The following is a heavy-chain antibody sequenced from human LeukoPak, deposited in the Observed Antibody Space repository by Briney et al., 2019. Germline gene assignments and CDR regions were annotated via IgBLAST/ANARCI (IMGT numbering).Heavy chain of an antibody. V-gene: IGHV3-53*01. CDR3: ATRPRAYSPPYDY. J-gene: IGHJ4*02. D-gene: IGHD4/OR15-4a*01. CDR1: GFTVSSNS. CDR2: IYSDNT. Sequence: GGSLRLSCTVSGFTVSSNSMSWVRQAPGKGLEWVSFIYSDNTHYSYSVKGRFTISRDNSKNTLYLQMNSLREDDKAAYYCATRPRAYSPPYDYWGQGTLVTVAS.